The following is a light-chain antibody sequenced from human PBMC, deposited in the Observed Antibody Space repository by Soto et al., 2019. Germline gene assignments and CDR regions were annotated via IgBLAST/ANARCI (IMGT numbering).Light chain of an antibody. CDR1: QSVSSSY. CDR2: GAS. J-gene: IGKJ2*01. V-gene: IGKV3-20*01. CDR3: QQYGSSPVPYT. Sequence: EIVLTQSPGTLSLSPGERATLSCRASQSVSSSYLAWYQQKPGQAPRLLIYGASSRATGIPDRFSGSGSGTDFTLTISRPEPEDFAVYYCQQYGSSPVPYTFGQGTKLEIK.